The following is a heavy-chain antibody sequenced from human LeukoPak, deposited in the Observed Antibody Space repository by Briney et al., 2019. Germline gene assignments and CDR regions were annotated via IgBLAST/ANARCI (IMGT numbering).Heavy chain of an antibody. Sequence: GGSLRLSCAASGFTFSSYWMSWVRQAPWKGLEWVANIKQDGSEKYYVDSVKGRFTISRDNAKNSLYLQMNSLRAEDTAVYYCAKCRTDYYESTPDYWGQGTLDTISS. CDR2: IKQDGSEK. D-gene: IGHD3-22*01. CDR3: AKCRTDYYESTPDY. J-gene: IGHJ4*02. V-gene: IGHV3-7*01. CDR1: GFTFSSYW.